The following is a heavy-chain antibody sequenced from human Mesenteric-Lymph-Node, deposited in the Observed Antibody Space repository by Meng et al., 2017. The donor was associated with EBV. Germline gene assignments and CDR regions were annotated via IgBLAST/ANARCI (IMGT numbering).Heavy chain of an antibody. CDR3: ARAEGYYYGMDV. Sequence: LHESGHGSLKPSGTLTLPCGVSGGSISSSNWWSWGRQPPGKGLEWIGEIYHSGSTNYNPSLKSRVTISVDKSKNQFSLKLSSVTAADTAVYYCARAEGYYYGMDVWGQGTTVTVSS. V-gene: IGHV4-4*02. CDR2: IYHSGST. J-gene: IGHJ6*02. CDR1: GGSISSSNW.